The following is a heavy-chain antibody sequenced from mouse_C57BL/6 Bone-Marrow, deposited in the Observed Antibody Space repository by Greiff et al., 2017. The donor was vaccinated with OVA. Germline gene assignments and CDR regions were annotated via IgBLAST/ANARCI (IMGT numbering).Heavy chain of an antibody. CDR2: ITHSGET. V-gene: IGHV12-3*01. J-gene: IGHJ3*01. CDR1: GFPITSGYY. CDR3: AGDPITTVPSFAY. Sequence: VQLVESGPGLVKPSQSLFLTCSITGFPITSGYYWIWIRQSPGKPLEWMGYITHSGETFYNPSLQSPISITRETSKNQFFLQLNSVTTEDTAMYYCAGDPITTVPSFAYWGQGTLVTVSA. D-gene: IGHD1-1*01.